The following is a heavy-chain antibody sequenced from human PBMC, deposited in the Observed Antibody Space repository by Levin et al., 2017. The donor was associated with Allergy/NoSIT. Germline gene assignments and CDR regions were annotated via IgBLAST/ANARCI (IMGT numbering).Heavy chain of an antibody. J-gene: IGHJ4*02. CDR3: ALGFCYDSSCSSIKTYFDN. CDR2: ITVYNGYT. CDR1: GYTFTSHG. V-gene: IGHV1-18*01. Sequence: ASVKVSCKASGYTFTSHGINWVRQAPGQGLEWMGWITVYNGYTRFAHNLQGRVAMTTDTSTSTAYMELRSLTSDDTALYYCALGFCYDSSCSSIKTYFDNWGQGTLVTVSS. D-gene: IGHD6-13*01.